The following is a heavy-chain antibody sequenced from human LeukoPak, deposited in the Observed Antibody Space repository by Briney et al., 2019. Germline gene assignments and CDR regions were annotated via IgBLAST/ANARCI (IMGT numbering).Heavy chain of an antibody. V-gene: IGHV1-46*01. CDR3: ARDWGIAVAGTGGHWFDP. CDR2: INPSGGST. Sequence: ASVKVSCKASGYTFTSYYMHWVRQAPGQGLEWMGIINPSGGSTSYAQKFQGRVTMTRVTSTSTVYMELSSLRSEDTAVYYCARDWGIAVAGTGGHWFDPWGQGTLVTVSS. CDR1: GYTFTSYY. D-gene: IGHD6-19*01. J-gene: IGHJ5*02.